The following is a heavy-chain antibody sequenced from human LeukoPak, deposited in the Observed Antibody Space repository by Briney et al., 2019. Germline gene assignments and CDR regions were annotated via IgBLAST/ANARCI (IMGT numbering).Heavy chain of an antibody. Sequence: PSETLSLTCAVYGGSFSGYYRSWIRQPPGKGLEWIGEINHSGSTNYNPSLKSRVTISVDTSKNQFSLKLSSVTAADTAVYYCARETWTAGASTFDYWGQGTLATVSS. J-gene: IGHJ4*02. D-gene: IGHD2-2*01. CDR3: ARETWTAGASTFDY. V-gene: IGHV4-34*01. CDR2: INHSGST. CDR1: GGSFSGYY.